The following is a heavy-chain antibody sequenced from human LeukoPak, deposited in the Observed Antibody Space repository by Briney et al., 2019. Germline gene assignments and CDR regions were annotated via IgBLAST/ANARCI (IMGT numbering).Heavy chain of an antibody. CDR1: GGSISSGSYY. D-gene: IGHD2-2*02. CDR3: ASRGYCSSTSCYTGSYYYYYYMDV. J-gene: IGHJ6*03. CDR2: INHSGST. Sequence: PSQTLSLTCTVSGGSISSGSYYWSWIRQPAGKGLEWIGEINHSGSTNYNPSLKSRVTISVDTSKNQFSLKLSSVAAADTAVYYCASRGYCSSTSCYTGSYYYYYYMDVWGKGTTVTVSS. V-gene: IGHV4-61*09.